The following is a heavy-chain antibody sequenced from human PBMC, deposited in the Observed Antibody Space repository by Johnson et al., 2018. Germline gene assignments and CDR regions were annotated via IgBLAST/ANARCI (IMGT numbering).Heavy chain of an antibody. J-gene: IGHJ1*01. CDR3: ARGRRAVAGPTGNFQH. CDR2: MDPNRGNT. Sequence: QVQLVESGAEVKKPGASVKVSCKASGYTFTSYDITWVRQATGQGLEWMGWMDPNRGNTGYEQKFQGRVTMTRNTSISPAHMELSSLISEDTAVYYCARGRRAVAGPTGNFQHWGQGTLVTVSS. D-gene: IGHD6-19*01. V-gene: IGHV1-8*01. CDR1: GYTFTSYD.